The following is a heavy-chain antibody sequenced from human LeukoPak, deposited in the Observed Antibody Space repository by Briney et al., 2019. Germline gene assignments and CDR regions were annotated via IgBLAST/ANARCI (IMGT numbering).Heavy chain of an antibody. CDR3: TTGRGAFDI. CDR2: IRSKTDGGTT. D-gene: IGHD3-10*01. CDR1: GFTFSIAW. Sequence: PGGSLRLSCAASGFTFSIAWMSWVRQAPGKGLEWVGRIRSKTDGGTTGYAAPVKGRFTISRDDPKNTLYLQMNSLKTEDAALYDCTTGRGAFDIWGQGTMVTVSS. V-gene: IGHV3-15*01. J-gene: IGHJ3*02.